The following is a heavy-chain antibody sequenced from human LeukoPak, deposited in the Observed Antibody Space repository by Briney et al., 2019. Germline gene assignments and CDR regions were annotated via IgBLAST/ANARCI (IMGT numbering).Heavy chain of an antibody. V-gene: IGHV3-74*03. CDR3: ARDSGVSTPLDH. J-gene: IGHJ4*02. D-gene: IGHD2/OR15-2a*01. Sequence: PRGSLRLSCQASGFTFSDYWIHWVRQAPGKGLVWVSRITHGGDSAEYAGSVEGRFTTSRDNAKNTVYLQLNSLRAEDTAVCYCARDSGVSTPLDHWGQGALVTVSS. CDR2: ITHGGDSA. CDR1: GFTFSDYW.